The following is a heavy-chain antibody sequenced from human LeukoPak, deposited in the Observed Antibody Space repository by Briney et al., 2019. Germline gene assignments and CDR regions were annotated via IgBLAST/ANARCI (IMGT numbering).Heavy chain of an antibody. Sequence: VASVTVSCQASGGTFSSYAISWVRQAPGKGLEWMGRIIAIFGIANYAQKFQGRVTITADKSTSTAYMELSSLRSEDTAVYYCAGPSVVQNYYYYGMDVWGQGTTVTVSS. J-gene: IGHJ6*02. D-gene: IGHD1-1*01. V-gene: IGHV1-69*04. CDR1: GGTFSSYA. CDR3: AGPSVVQNYYYYGMDV. CDR2: IIAIFGIA.